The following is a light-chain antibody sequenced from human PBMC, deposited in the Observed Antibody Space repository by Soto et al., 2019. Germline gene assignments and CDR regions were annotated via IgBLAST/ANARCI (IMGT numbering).Light chain of an antibody. Sequence: DIQMTQSPSTLSASVGDRVTITCRASQSISSWLAWYQQKPGKAPMLLIYKASSLESGVPSRFSGSGSGTEFTLTISSLQPDDFASYYCQQYNGTFGQGTKVDI. CDR3: QQYNGT. J-gene: IGKJ1*01. CDR1: QSISSW. V-gene: IGKV1-5*03. CDR2: KAS.